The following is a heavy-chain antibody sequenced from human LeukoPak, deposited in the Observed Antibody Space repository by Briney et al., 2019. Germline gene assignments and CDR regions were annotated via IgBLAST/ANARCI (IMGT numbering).Heavy chain of an antibody. D-gene: IGHD3-22*01. J-gene: IGHJ3*02. Sequence: SETLSLTCAVYGGSFSGYYWSWIRQPPGKGLEWIGYIYNSGSTNYNPSLKSRVTISVDTSKNQFSLKLSSVTAADTAVYYCACLTTADAFDIWGQGTMVTVSS. CDR1: GGSFSGYY. CDR3: ACLTTADAFDI. V-gene: IGHV4-59*01. CDR2: IYNSGST.